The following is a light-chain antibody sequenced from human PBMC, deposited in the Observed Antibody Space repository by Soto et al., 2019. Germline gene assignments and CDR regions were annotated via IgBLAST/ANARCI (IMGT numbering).Light chain of an antibody. Sequence: DIQMTQSPSTLSAPVGDRVTITCRASQSISSWLAWYQQKPGKAPKVLIYKASSLESGVPPRFSGSGSGTEFTLTISSLQPDDFATYYGQQYNSYPVTFGQGTKVEIK. V-gene: IGKV1-5*03. J-gene: IGKJ1*01. CDR2: KAS. CDR1: QSISSW. CDR3: QQYNSYPVT.